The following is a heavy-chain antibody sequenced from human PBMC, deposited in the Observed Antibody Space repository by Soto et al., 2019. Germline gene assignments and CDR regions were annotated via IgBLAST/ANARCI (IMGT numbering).Heavy chain of an antibody. D-gene: IGHD3-22*01. CDR2: MYPGDSDT. V-gene: IGHV5-51*01. J-gene: IGHJ4*02. Sequence: GESLKISCRGSEYDFNTNWFGWVRQLPGRGLEWVGIMYPGDSDTRLHPSLQGHVTLSADVTVSTDFLQWRTLKTSDSGMYFCARLPRDCNKTSCYYADHWGQGTSVTVSS. CDR3: ARLPRDCNKTSCYYADH. CDR1: EYDFNTNW.